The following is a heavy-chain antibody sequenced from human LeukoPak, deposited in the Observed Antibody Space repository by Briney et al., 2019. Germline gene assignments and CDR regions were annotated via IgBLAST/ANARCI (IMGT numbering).Heavy chain of an antibody. Sequence: GGSLRLSCAASGFTFSSYSMNWVRQAPGKGLEWVSSISSSSSYIYYADSVKGRFTISRDNAKNSLYLQMNSLRAEDTAVYYCARDAIVGATTLNYYFDYWGQGTLVTVSS. CDR1: GFTFSSYS. D-gene: IGHD1-26*01. CDR3: ARDAIVGATTLNYYFDY. J-gene: IGHJ4*02. CDR2: ISSSSSYI. V-gene: IGHV3-21*01.